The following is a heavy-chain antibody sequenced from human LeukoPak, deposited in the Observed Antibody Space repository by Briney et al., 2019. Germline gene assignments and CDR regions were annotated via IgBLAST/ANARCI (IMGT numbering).Heavy chain of an antibody. J-gene: IGHJ4*02. CDR2: ISGSGGST. CDR1: GFTFSSYA. CDR3: ARGWTMIVVVSGY. Sequence: GGSLRLSCAASGFTFSSYAMSWVRQAPGKGLEWVSAISGSGGSTFYADSVKGRFTISRDNAKNSLYLQMNSLRAEDTAVYYCARGWTMIVVVSGYWGQGTLVTVSS. V-gene: IGHV3-23*01. D-gene: IGHD3-22*01.